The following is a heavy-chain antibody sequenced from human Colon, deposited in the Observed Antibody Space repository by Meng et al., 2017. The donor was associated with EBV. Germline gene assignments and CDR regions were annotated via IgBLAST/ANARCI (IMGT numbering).Heavy chain of an antibody. CDR1: DGFISTGTYY. CDR3: VRAPDY. J-gene: IGHJ4*02. V-gene: IGHV4-39*07. Sequence: QPQVQGSGPGLVKPSETLSLPCTASDGFISTGTYYWGWIRQPPGKGLEWIGSTYYSGNTYYNPSLKSRLTLSVDKSKNQFSLKLSSVTAADTAMYYCVRAPDYWGPGTLVTVSS. CDR2: TYYSGNT.